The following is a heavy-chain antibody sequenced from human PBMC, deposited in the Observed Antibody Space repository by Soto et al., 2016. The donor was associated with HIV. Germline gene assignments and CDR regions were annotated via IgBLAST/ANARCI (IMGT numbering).Heavy chain of an antibody. D-gene: IGHD3-9*01. V-gene: IGHV3-30*04. CDR1: GFTFSSYA. Sequence: VQLVESGGGVVQPGRSLRLSCAASGFTFSSYALHWVRQAPGKGLEWLAVISYDGSNKYYADSVKGRFTISRDNSKNTLYLQMNSLRPEDTAVYYCARGSFYDYFDCLPLSYYGMDSGAKGPRSPSP. CDR2: ISYDGSNK. J-gene: IGHJ6*02. CDR3: ARGSFYDYFDCLPLSYYGMDS.